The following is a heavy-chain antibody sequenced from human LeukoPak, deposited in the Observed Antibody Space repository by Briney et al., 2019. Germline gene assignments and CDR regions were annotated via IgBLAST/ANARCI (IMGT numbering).Heavy chain of an antibody. CDR3: ARDRNSGSSLDI. CDR1: GGTFSSYA. Sequence: GSSVKVSCKASGGTFSSYAISWVRQAPGQGLEWMGGIIPIFGTANYAQNFQGRVTMTRDTSISTAYMELSSLKSDDTAVYYCARDRNSGSSLDIWGQGTMLTVSS. CDR2: IIPIFGTA. J-gene: IGHJ3*02. D-gene: IGHD6-6*01. V-gene: IGHV1-69*05.